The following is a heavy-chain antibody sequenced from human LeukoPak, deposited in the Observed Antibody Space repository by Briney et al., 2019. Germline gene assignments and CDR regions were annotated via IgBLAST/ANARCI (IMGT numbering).Heavy chain of an antibody. Sequence: PSETLSLTCTVSGGSISTYYWSWIRQPPGKGLEWIGYVYYSGSTNYNPSLMSRVTISVDTSKNQFSLKLSSVTAADTAVYYCARHDTVLQGGGYDYWGQGTLVTVSS. D-gene: IGHD3-16*01. CDR2: VYYSGST. J-gene: IGHJ4*02. CDR3: ARHDTVLQGGGYDY. CDR1: GGSISTYY. V-gene: IGHV4-59*08.